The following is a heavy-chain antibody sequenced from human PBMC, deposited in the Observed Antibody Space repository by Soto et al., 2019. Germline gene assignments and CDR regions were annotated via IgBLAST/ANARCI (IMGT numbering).Heavy chain of an antibody. V-gene: IGHV1-3*01. J-gene: IGHJ5*02. Sequence: ASVKFSCKASGYAFTRYTMNWVRQAPGQRLEWMGWINPDNGNTKSSQKFQDRGIITTDTSASTAYMDLSSLRTEDTAVYYCARGIATGQLEPWGQGTLVTVYS. D-gene: IGHD2-15*01. CDR1: GYAFTRYT. CDR2: INPDNGNT. CDR3: ARGIATGQLEP.